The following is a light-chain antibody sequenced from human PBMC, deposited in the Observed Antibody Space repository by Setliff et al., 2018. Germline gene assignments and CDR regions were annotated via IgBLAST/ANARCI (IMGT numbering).Light chain of an antibody. V-gene: IGLV2-8*01. CDR3: LSYTSKTTHAL. Sequence: QSVLAQPPSASGSPGQSVTISCVGPSIGVSGYDYVSWYQQHPGKAPQLIIYDVTKRPSGVPDRFSGSRSGNTASLTVSGLQPEDEADYYCLSYTSKTTHALFGGGTKGTVL. J-gene: IGLJ2*01. CDR1: SIGVSGYDY. CDR2: DVT.